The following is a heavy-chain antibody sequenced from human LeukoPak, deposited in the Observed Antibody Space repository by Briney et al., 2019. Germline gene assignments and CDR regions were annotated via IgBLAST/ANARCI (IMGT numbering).Heavy chain of an antibody. CDR3: ARDPSSGWFSSWFDP. CDR2: ISYSGDT. J-gene: IGHJ5*02. D-gene: IGHD3-22*01. V-gene: IGHV4-34*11. CDR1: GGSFSGFY. Sequence: PSETLSLTCAVYGGSFSGFYWGWIRQHPGKGLEWIGSISYSGDTYYSPSLKSRLTMSLDTSTNQFSLTLSSVTAADTAVYYCARDPSSGWFSSWFDPWGQGTLVTVSP.